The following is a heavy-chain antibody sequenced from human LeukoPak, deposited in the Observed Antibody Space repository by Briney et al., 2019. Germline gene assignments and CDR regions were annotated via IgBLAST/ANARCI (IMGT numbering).Heavy chain of an antibody. J-gene: IGHJ4*02. CDR1: GGSISSSSYY. D-gene: IGHD2-2*01. Sequence: PSETLSLTCTVSGGSISSSSYYWGWIRQPPGKGLEWIGSIYYSGSTYYNPALKSRVTISVDTSKNQFSLKLSSVTAADTAVYYCAARRNVVPAAYFDYWGQGTLVTVSS. CDR2: IYYSGST. CDR3: AARRNVVPAAYFDY. V-gene: IGHV4-39*07.